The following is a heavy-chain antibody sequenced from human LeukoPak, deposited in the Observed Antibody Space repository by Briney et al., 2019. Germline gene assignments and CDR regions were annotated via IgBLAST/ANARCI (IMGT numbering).Heavy chain of an antibody. J-gene: IGHJ5*02. CDR3: LCLSQPP. CDR2: INQDGSKI. V-gene: IGHV3-7*03. Sequence: GRSLRLSCAASGFTFSSYGMHWVRQAPGKGLEWVANINQDGSKIYYVDSVKGRFTISRDNAKSTLYLQMNRLRAEDTAVYYCLCLSQPPWGQGTLVTVSS. D-gene: IGHD1-14*01. CDR1: GFTFSSYG.